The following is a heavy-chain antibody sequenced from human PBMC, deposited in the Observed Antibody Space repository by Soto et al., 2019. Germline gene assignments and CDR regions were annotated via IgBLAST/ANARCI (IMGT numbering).Heavy chain of an antibody. CDR3: AKSISGTRYWYYGMDV. Sequence: GGSLRLSCVGSGFRFSDYPLNWVRQAPGQGLEWVANINRRGTSTNYVDSVRGRFSTSRDNSKNTLYLQMNSLRAEDTAEYYCAKSISGTRYWYYGMDVWGQGTTVTSP. CDR1: GFRFSDYP. J-gene: IGHJ6*02. CDR2: INRRGTST. V-gene: IGHV3-7*01. D-gene: IGHD1-20*01.